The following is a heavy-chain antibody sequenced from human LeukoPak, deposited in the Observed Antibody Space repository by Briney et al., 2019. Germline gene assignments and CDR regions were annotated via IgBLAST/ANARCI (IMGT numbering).Heavy chain of an antibody. D-gene: IGHD2-15*01. J-gene: IGHJ5*02. CDR1: GYKFTNYW. V-gene: IGHV5-51*01. Sequence: GESLKISCRGSGYKFTNYWIAWVRQMPGKGLEWMGIVYPADSDTRYSPSFQGQVTMSADKSISTAYLQWSSLKASDTAMYYCARQEYCSGGSCYTWFDPWGQGTLVTVSS. CDR2: VYPADSDT. CDR3: ARQEYCSGGSCYTWFDP.